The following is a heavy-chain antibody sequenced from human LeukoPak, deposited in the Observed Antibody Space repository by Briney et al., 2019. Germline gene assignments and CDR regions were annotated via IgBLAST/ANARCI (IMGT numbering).Heavy chain of an antibody. CDR1: GFIVSSNY. D-gene: IGHD6-6*01. CDR2: IYGSSRT. Sequence: GGSLRLSCAGSGFIVSSNYMSWVRQAAGKGLEWVSVIYGSSRTYYADSVKGRFTISRDNSKNTVYLQMDSLRAEDTAVYYCAKDLGSSSPYAFDIWGQGTMVTVSS. CDR3: AKDLGSSSPYAFDI. V-gene: IGHV3-66*01. J-gene: IGHJ3*02.